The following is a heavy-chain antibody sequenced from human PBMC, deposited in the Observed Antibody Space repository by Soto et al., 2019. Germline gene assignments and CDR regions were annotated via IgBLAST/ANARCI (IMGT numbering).Heavy chain of an antibody. CDR2: IYYSGST. V-gene: IGHV4-39*07. D-gene: IGHD6-19*01. CDR1: GGSISSSSYY. CDR3: ARDRGLGSGWYGWFDP. J-gene: IGHJ5*02. Sequence: LSLTCTVSGGSISSSSYYWGWIRQPPGKGLEWIGSIYYSGSTNYNPSLKSRVTISVDTSKNQFSLKLSSVTAADTAVYYCARDRGLGSGWYGWFDPWGQGTLVTVSS.